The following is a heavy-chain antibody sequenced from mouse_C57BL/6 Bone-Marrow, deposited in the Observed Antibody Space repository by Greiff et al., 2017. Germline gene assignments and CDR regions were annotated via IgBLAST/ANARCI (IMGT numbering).Heavy chain of an antibody. J-gene: IGHJ4*01. CDR1: GYTFTSYW. CDR3: ARGAMDY. CDR2: IDPANGNT. Sequence: VQLKQSGAELVKPGASVKLSCKASGYTFTSYWMHWVKQRPEQGLEWIGRIDPANGNTKYAPKFQGKATITADTSSNTAYLQLSSLTSEDTAIYYCARGAMDYWGQGTSVTVAS. V-gene: IGHV14-3*01.